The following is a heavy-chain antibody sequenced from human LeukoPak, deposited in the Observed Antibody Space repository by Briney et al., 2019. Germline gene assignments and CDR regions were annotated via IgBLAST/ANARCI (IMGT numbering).Heavy chain of an antibody. J-gene: IGHJ4*02. D-gene: IGHD3-22*01. CDR1: GFTFSNHA. Sequence: GGSLRLSCAASGFTFSNHAMSWVRQAPGKGLQWVSAISGGGVAIYYADSVKGRFTISRDNSKNTLYLQMNSLRAEDTAVYYCAKGGFDYYDSSGYYYFNYWGQGTLVTVSS. V-gene: IGHV3-23*01. CDR3: AKGGFDYYDSSGYYYFNY. CDR2: ISGGGVAI.